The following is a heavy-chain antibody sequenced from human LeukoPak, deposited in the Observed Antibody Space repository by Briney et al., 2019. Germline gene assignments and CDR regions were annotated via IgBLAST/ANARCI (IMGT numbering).Heavy chain of an antibody. CDR1: GYTFTGYY. V-gene: IGHV1-2*02. D-gene: IGHD3-10*01. J-gene: IGHJ4*02. CDR3: ARDRREVSYYGSGSFKFGENYFDY. Sequence: ASVKVSCKASGYTFTGYYMHWVRQAPGQGLEWMGWINPNSGGTNYAQKFQGRVTMTRDTSISTAYMELSRLRSDDTAVYYCARDRREVSYYGSGSFKFGENYFDYWGQGTLVTVSS. CDR2: INPNSGGT.